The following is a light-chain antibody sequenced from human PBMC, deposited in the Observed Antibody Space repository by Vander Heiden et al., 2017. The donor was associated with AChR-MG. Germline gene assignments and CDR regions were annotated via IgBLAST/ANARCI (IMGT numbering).Light chain of an antibody. Sequence: IVLTQSPATLSLSPGERATLFCGASQTVRDNRMAWYQQKPGLAPRILVYGASTLFAGIPDRFSGSGSGTEFSLTITRLEPEDFAVYYCQQYGTSPATFGQGTKVEVK. CDR3: QQYGTSPAT. CDR1: QTVRDNR. J-gene: IGKJ1*01. CDR2: GAS. V-gene: IGKV3D-20*01.